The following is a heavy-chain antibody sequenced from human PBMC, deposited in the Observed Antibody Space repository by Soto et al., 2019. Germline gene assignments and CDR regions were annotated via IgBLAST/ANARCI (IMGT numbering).Heavy chain of an antibody. CDR2: IIPIFGTA. D-gene: IGHD5-18*01. CDR1: GGTFSSYA. J-gene: IGHJ4*02. V-gene: IGHV1-69*12. Sequence: QVQLVQSGAEVKKPGSSVKVSCKASGGTFSSYAISWVRQAPGQGLEWMGGIIPIFGTANYAQKFQGRVTITADESTIPAYLELGSLRSEDTDVYYCARVGRDSYGYTDFDYWGQGTLVTVSS. CDR3: ARVGRDSYGYTDFDY.